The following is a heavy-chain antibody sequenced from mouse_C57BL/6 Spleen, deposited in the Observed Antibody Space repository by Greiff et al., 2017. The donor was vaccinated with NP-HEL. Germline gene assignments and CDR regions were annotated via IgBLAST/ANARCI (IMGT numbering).Heavy chain of an antibody. D-gene: IGHD1-1*01. CDR3: ARHDDLYGSSLNYYAMDY. Sequence: VQLQESGAELVKPGASVKLSCKASGYTFTEYTIHWVKQRSGQGLEWIGWFYPGSGSIKYNEKFKDKATLTADKSSSTVYMELSRLTSEDSAVYFCARHDDLYGSSLNYYAMDYWGQGTSVTVSS. V-gene: IGHV1-62-2*01. J-gene: IGHJ4*01. CDR2: FYPGSGSI. CDR1: GYTFTEYT.